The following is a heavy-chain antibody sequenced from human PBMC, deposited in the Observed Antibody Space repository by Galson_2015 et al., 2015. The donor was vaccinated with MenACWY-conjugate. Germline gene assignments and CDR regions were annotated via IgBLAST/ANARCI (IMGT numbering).Heavy chain of an antibody. J-gene: IGHJ6*02. CDR1: GFTFSDYA. V-gene: IGHV3-23*01. CDR2: ISGSGDTT. Sequence: SLRLSCAASGFTFSDYAMTWVRQAPGRGLEWVSGISGSGDTTYYADPVKGRFAISRDNSKNTLSLQMNGLRVEDTAVYYCVRWGLAYAMDVWGQGTTVTVSS. CDR3: VRWGLAYAMDV. D-gene: IGHD3-16*01.